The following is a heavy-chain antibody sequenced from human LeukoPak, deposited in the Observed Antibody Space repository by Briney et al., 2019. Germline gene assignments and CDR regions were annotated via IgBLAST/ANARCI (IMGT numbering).Heavy chain of an antibody. CDR3: AKRAGNQYYYYDSSGGETDY. CDR2: ISGSGGST. D-gene: IGHD3-22*01. CDR1: GFTFSSYA. V-gene: IGHV3-23*01. J-gene: IGHJ4*02. Sequence: GASLRLSCAASGFTFSSYAMSWVRHAPGKGLEWLSAISGSGGSTYYADSVKGRFTISRDNSKNTLYLQMNSLRAEDTAVYDCAKRAGNQYYYYDSSGGETDYWGQGTLVTVSS.